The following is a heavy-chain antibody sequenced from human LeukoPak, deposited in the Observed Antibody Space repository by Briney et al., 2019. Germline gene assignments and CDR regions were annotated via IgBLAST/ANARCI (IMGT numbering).Heavy chain of an antibody. CDR1: GFTFSSYG. Sequence: PGGSLRLSCTASGFTFSSYGTSWVRQAPGKGLQWVSAISYNDGSTYYADSVKGRFTISRDNSKNTLYLQMNSLRAEDTATYYCAKDSPLLTIWGQGTMVTVSS. CDR3: AKDSPLLTI. CDR2: ISYNDGST. V-gene: IGHV3-23*01. J-gene: IGHJ3*02.